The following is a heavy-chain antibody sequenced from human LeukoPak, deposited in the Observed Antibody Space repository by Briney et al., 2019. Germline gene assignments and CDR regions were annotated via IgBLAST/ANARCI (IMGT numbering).Heavy chain of an antibody. CDR3: ARMVANYVWESYRYGFDP. J-gene: IGHJ5*02. V-gene: IGHV4-34*01. Sequence: ASETLSLTCAVYGGSFSGYYWSWIRQPPGKGLEWIGEINHSGSTNYNPSLKSRVTISVDTSKNQFSLKLSSVTAADTAVYYCARMVANYVWESYRYGFDPWGQGTLVTVSS. D-gene: IGHD3-16*02. CDR2: INHSGST. CDR1: GGSFSGYY.